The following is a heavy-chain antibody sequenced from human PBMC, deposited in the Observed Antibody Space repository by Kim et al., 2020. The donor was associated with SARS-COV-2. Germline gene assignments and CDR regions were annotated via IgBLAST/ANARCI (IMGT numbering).Heavy chain of an antibody. CDR1: GFTFSGSA. J-gene: IGHJ4*02. CDR3: TGIAVAGFPLGY. CDR2: IRSKANSYAT. V-gene: IGHV3-73*01. D-gene: IGHD6-19*01. Sequence: GGSLRLSCAASGFTFSGSAMHWVRQASGKGLEWVGRIRSKANSYATAYAASVKGRFTISRDDSKNTAYLQMNSLKTEDTAVYYCTGIAVAGFPLGYWGQGTLVTVSS.